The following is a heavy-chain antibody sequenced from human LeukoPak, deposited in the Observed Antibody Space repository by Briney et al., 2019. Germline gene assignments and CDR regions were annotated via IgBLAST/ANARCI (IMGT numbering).Heavy chain of an antibody. CDR2: ITGSGDTT. J-gene: IGHJ4*02. CDR3: AKWGAYDILTGYYVSDF. Sequence: GASLRLSCAASGFIFRNYAMSWVRHAPGKGLEWVSAITGSGDTTYYADSVKGRFTISRDNSKNTLYVEMNTLRAEDTAVYYCAKWGAYDILTGYYVSDFWGQGTLVTVSS. V-gene: IGHV3-23*01. D-gene: IGHD3-9*01. CDR1: GFIFRNYA.